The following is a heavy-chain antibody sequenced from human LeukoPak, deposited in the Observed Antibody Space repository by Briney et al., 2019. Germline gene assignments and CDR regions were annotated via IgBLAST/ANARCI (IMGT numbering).Heavy chain of an antibody. J-gene: IGHJ4*02. CDR3: ARGDYYGSGSYLYYFDC. CDR2: ISSSSSDI. Sequence: GGSLRLSCAASGFTFSSYSMNWVRQAPGKGLEWVSSISSSSSDIYYADSVKGRFTISRDNAKNSLYLQMNSLRAEDTAVYYCARGDYYGSGSYLYYFDCWGQGTLVTVSS. D-gene: IGHD3-10*01. CDR1: GFTFSSYS. V-gene: IGHV3-21*01.